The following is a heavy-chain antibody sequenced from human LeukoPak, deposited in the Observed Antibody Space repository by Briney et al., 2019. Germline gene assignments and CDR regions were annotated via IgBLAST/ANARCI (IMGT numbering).Heavy chain of an antibody. J-gene: IGHJ4*02. D-gene: IGHD3-10*01. Sequence: GASVKVSCKASGYTFTGYYMHWVRQAPGQGLEWMGWINPNSGGTNYAQKFQGRVTMTRDTSTSTVYMELSSLRSEDTAVYYCASGGGHVVRGVITYFDYWGQGTLVTVSS. CDR2: INPNSGGT. CDR1: GYTFTGYY. CDR3: ASGGGHVVRGVITYFDY. V-gene: IGHV1-2*02.